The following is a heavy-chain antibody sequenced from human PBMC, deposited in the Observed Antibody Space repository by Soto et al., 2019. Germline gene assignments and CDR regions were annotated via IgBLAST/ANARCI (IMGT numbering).Heavy chain of an antibody. V-gene: IGHV4-59*01. D-gene: IGHD2-21*02. Sequence: PSETLSLTCTVSGGSISGDYWSWIRQPAGKGLEWIGYMYNTGSTVYNPSFKSRVTISVDTSKNQFSLKLNSVTAADTAVYYCARDLWGYCGTDCYPLDVWGQGTTVTVS. CDR3: ARDLWGYCGTDCYPLDV. J-gene: IGHJ6*02. CDR1: GGSISGDY. CDR2: MYNTGST.